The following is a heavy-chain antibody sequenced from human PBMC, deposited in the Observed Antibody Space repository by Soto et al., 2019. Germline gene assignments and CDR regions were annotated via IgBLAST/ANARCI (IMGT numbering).Heavy chain of an antibody. D-gene: IGHD3-16*01. CDR3: TTLGEWGTYSGY. CDR2: IRSEAKSFAT. V-gene: IGHV3-73*02. CDR1: GFTFSGVS. J-gene: IGHJ4*02. Sequence: EVRLVESGGGLVQPGGSLKLSCAASGFTFSGVSIHWVRQASGKGLEWIGRIRSEAKSFATGYAESVKGRFTVSRDDSKNTAYLQMNSLKADDTAMYYCTTLGEWGTYSGYWGQGTLVTVSS.